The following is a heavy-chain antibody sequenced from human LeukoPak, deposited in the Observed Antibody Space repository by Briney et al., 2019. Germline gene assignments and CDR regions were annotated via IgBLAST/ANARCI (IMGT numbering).Heavy chain of an antibody. CDR3: AREWNYETNGYFFYY. D-gene: IGHD3-22*01. CDR1: GGTFSGYA. J-gene: IGHJ4*02. V-gene: IGHV1-69*13. Sequence: SVKVSCKASGGTFSGYAISWVRQAPGQGLEWMGGIIPIFGTANYAQKFQGRVTITADESTSTVYMELNSLRFEDTAVYYCAREWNYETNGYFFYYWGQGTLVTVSS. CDR2: IIPIFGTA.